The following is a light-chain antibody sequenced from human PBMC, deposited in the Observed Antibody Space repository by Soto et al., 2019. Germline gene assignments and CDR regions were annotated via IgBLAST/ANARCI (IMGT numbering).Light chain of an antibody. CDR3: CSYAGRV. CDR1: SSYVGGYNY. Sequence: QSALTQPRSVSGSPGQSVTISCTGTSSYVGGYNYVSWYQQHPGKAPKLMIYDVSKRPSGVPDRFSGSKSGNTASQTISGLQAEDEADYYCCSYAGRVFGGGTKLTVL. V-gene: IGLV2-11*01. CDR2: DVS. J-gene: IGLJ2*01.